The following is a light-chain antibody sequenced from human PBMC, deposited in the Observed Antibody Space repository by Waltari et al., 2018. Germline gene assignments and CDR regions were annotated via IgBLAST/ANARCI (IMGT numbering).Light chain of an antibody. J-gene: IGLJ7*01. CDR1: SSTIRNNY. V-gene: IGLV1-51*02. CDR3: GTWDSSLSGAV. CDR2: ENS. Sequence: QSVLTQPPSVSAAPGQRVTISFSGGSSTIRNNYVSWYRQFPGTAPKLLIYENSERPSGIPGRFSGSKSGTSATLDITGLQAGDEADYYCGTWDSSLSGAVFGGGTHLTVL.